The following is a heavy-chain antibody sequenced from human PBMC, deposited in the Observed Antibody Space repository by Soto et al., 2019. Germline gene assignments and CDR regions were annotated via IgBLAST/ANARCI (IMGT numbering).Heavy chain of an antibody. D-gene: IGHD1-1*01. CDR1: GYTFTSYD. Sequence: ASVKVSCKASGYTFTSYDIYWVRQATGQGLEWMGWMNPSTGNSGYAQKFQGRVTMTSDTSISTAHMELSSLRSEDTAVYYCARRAETNGWNGFGADKYYFDLRGQGTLVTVSS. CDR2: MNPSTGNS. V-gene: IGHV1-8*01. CDR3: ARRAETNGWNGFGADKYYFDL. J-gene: IGHJ4*02.